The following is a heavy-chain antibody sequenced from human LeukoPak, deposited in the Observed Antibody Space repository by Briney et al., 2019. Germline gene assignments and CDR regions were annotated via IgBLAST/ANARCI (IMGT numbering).Heavy chain of an antibody. D-gene: IGHD4/OR15-4a*01. CDR1: GFTVSSNS. J-gene: IGHJ4*02. CDR2: IYSDST. V-gene: IGHV3-53*01. Sequence: GGSLRLSCTASGFTVSSNSMSWVRQAPGKGLEWVSFIYSDSTHYSDSVKGRFTISRDNSKNTLYLQMNSLRAEDTAVYYCARRAGAYSHPYDYWGQGTLVTVSS. CDR3: ARRAGAYSHPYDY.